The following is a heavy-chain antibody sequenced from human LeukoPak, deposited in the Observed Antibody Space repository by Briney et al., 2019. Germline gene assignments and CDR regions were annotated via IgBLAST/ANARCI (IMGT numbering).Heavy chain of an antibody. CDR3: AKAPVTTCRGAYCYPFDY. V-gene: IGHV3-23*01. D-gene: IGHD2-21*01. Sequence: EPGGSLRLSCAASGLTFSSHGMNRVRQAPGKGLEWVSGIRGDGGRTYYADSVKGRFTISRDNSKNTLYLQMNSLRAEDTAVYYCAKAPVTTCRGAYCYPFDYWGQGTLVTVSS. J-gene: IGHJ4*02. CDR1: GLTFSSHG. CDR2: IRGDGGRT.